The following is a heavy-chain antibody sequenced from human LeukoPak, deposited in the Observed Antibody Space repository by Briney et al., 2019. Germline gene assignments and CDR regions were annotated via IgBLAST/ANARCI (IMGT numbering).Heavy chain of an antibody. V-gene: IGHV4-59*13. Sequence: PSETLSLTCSVSGGAISTFYWIWIRQPPGEGLEWIGCIQNSGSTEYNPSLESRVTISVDRSRNQFSLKLTSVTAADTAVYFCARGYGYNSEYWGQGTLVTVSP. D-gene: IGHD5-24*01. CDR3: ARGYGYNSEY. CDR2: IQNSGST. J-gene: IGHJ4*02. CDR1: GGAISTFY.